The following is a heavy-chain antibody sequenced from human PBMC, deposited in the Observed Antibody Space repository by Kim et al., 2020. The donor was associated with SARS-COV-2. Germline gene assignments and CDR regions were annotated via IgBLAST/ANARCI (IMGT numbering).Heavy chain of an antibody. J-gene: IGHJ4*02. V-gene: IGHV4-39*01. Sequence: SETLSLTCTVSGGSISSSSYYWGWIRQPPGKGLEWIGSIYYSGSTYYNPSLKSRVTISVDTSKNQFSLKLSSVTAADTAVYYCWKWGGVFDYWGQGTLVTVSS. D-gene: IGHD2-8*02. CDR3: WKWGGVFDY. CDR1: GGSISSSSYY. CDR2: IYYSGST.